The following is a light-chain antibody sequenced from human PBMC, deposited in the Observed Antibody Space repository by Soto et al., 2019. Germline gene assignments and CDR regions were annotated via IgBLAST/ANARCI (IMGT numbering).Light chain of an antibody. CDR2: AAS. CDR1: QGISKY. Sequence: DIQMTQSPSSLSASVGDRVTITCRASQGISKYLAWYQQKPGKVPKLLIYAASTLQSGVPSRFSGSGSGTDFTLTIRSLQPGDVATYYCQKYNSAPQTFGGGTKVEIK. J-gene: IGKJ4*01. CDR3: QKYNSAPQT. V-gene: IGKV1-27*01.